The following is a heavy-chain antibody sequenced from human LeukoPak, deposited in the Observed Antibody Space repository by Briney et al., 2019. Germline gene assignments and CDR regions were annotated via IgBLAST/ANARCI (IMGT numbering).Heavy chain of an antibody. J-gene: IGHJ4*02. CDR2: IYYSGST. CDR3: ASGLLWFGELFAQFDY. Sequence: PSETLPLTCTVSGGSISSSSYYWGWIRQPPGKGLEWIGSIYYSGSTYYNPSLKSRVTISVDTSKNQFSLKLSSVTAADTAVYYCASGLLWFGELFAQFDYWGQGTLVTVSS. D-gene: IGHD3-10*01. CDR1: GGSISSSSYY. V-gene: IGHV4-39*01.